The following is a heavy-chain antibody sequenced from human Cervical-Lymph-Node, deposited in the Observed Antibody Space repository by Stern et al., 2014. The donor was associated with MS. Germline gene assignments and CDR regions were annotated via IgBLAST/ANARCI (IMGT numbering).Heavy chain of an antibody. CDR2: IIPIFGAA. Sequence: QVQLQQSGAEVKKPGSSVKVSCKASGGTFSSYAISWVRQAPGQGLEWMGGIIPIFGAANYAQKCQGRVTITADESTSTAYMELSSLRSEDTAVYYCARDHCSGGSCYEYFQHWGQGTLVTVSS. D-gene: IGHD2-15*01. J-gene: IGHJ1*01. CDR1: GGTFSSYA. V-gene: IGHV1-69*01. CDR3: ARDHCSGGSCYEYFQH.